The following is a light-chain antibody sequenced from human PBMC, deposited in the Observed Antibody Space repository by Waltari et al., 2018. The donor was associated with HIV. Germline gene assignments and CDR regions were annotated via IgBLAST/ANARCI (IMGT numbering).Light chain of an antibody. CDR1: QDISNY. V-gene: IGKV1-33*01. Sequence: DIQMTQSPSSLSASVGDRVTITCQPSQDISNYDIGCQQKPGKAPKLLINDAANMETGVPPRFSGSGSGTDYTSTISSLQPEDIATHYCQQYDNLPPLTFGGGTKVEIK. CDR3: QQYDNLPPLT. J-gene: IGKJ4*01. CDR2: DAA.